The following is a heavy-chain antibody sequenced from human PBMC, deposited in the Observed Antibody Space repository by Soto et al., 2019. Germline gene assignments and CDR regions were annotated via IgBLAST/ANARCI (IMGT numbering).Heavy chain of an antibody. Sequence: QVQLQESGPGLVKPSETLSLTCTVSGGSVSSGSYYWSWIRQPPGKGLEWIGYIYYSGSTNYNPSLKSRVTISVDTSKNQFSLKLSSVTAADTAVYYCASEMATVTTLWGRGTLVTVSS. D-gene: IGHD4-4*01. CDR2: IYYSGST. CDR3: ASEMATVTTL. CDR1: GGSVSSGSYY. V-gene: IGHV4-61*01. J-gene: IGHJ2*01.